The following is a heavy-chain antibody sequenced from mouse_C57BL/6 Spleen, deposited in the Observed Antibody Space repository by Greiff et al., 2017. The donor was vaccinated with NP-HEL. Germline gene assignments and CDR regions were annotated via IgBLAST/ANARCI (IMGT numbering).Heavy chain of an antibody. D-gene: IGHD3-2*02. CDR1: GYTFTSYW. V-gene: IGHV1-52*01. Sequence: QVQLQQPGAELVRPGSSVKLSCKASGYTFTSYWMHWVKQRPIQGLEWIGNIDPSDSETHYNQKFKDKATLTVDKSSSTAYMQLSSLTSEDSAVYYCARGRQLNYYYFDYWGQGTTLTVSS. CDR3: ARGRQLNYYYFDY. CDR2: IDPSDSET. J-gene: IGHJ2*01.